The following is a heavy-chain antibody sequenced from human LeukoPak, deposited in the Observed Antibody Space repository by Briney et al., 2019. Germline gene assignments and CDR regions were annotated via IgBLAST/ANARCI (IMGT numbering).Heavy chain of an antibody. CDR2: ISRSGSTK. J-gene: IGHJ6*04. Sequence: GGSLRLSCAASGFTFSDYNMRWIRQAPGKGLEWVSSISRSGSTKYYADSVKGRFTISRDNAKNSLYLQMNSLRAEDTAVYYCAELGITMIGGVWGKGTTVTTSS. V-gene: IGHV3-11*04. CDR1: GFTFSDYN. CDR3: AELGITMIGGV. D-gene: IGHD3-10*02.